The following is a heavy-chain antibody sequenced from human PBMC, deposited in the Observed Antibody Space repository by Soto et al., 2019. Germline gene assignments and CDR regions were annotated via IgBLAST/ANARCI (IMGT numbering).Heavy chain of an antibody. D-gene: IGHD5-12*01. V-gene: IGHV1-2*02. Sequence: QLVQSGAEVKKPEASVRVSCKTSGPTFIAYYIHWVRQAPGQGLEWMGWIDPKSGGTTYEQKFLGRVTMTRDTSINTAYMDLNRLTSDDTAVYYCARVSVDVPEWGQGTLITVSS. J-gene: IGHJ4*02. CDR2: IDPKSGGT. CDR1: GPTFIAYY. CDR3: ARVSVDVPE.